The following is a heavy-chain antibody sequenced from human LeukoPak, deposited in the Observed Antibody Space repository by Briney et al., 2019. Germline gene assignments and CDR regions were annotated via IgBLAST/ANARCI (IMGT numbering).Heavy chain of an antibody. V-gene: IGHV1-69*01. CDR1: GGTFSSYA. CDR3: ATPPGVSCGGDCYFFDY. D-gene: IGHD2-21*01. J-gene: IGHJ4*02. Sequence: SVKVSCKASGGTFSSYAISWVRQAPGQGLEWMGGIIPIFGTANYAQKFQGRVTITADESTSTAYMELSSLRSEDTAVYYCATPPGVSCGGDCYFFDYWGQGTLVTVSS. CDR2: IIPIFGTA.